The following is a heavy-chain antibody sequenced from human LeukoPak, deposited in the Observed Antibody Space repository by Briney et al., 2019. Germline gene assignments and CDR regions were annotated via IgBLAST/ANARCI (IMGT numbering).Heavy chain of an antibody. CDR2: ISYDGSNK. V-gene: IGHV3-30*19. Sequence: GGSLRLSCAASGFTFSSYGMHWVRQAPGKGLEWVAVISYDGSNKYYADSVKGRFSIARDNSKNTLYLQMNSLRVEDTAVYYCARDGTTVVTPEDYCDYWGQGTLVTVSS. D-gene: IGHD4-23*01. CDR1: GFTFSSYG. CDR3: ARDGTTVVTPEDYCDY. J-gene: IGHJ4*02.